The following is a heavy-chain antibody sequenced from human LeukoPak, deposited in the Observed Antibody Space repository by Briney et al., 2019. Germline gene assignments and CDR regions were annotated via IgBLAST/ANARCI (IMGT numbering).Heavy chain of an antibody. CDR1: GYTFTSYY. J-gene: IGHJ3*02. CDR2: INPSGGST. Sequence: GASVKVSCKASGYTFTSYYMHWVRQAPGQGLEWMGIINPSGGSTSYAQKFQGRVTMTRDTSTSTVYMELSSLRSEDTAVYYCARDKGGYLLFTGAFDIWGQGTMVTVSS. V-gene: IGHV1-46*01. D-gene: IGHD3-22*01. CDR3: ARDKGGYLLFTGAFDI.